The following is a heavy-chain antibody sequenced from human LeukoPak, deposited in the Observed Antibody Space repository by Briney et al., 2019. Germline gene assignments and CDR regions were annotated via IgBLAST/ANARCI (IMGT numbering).Heavy chain of an antibody. CDR1: GFTFSSYE. CDR2: ISGSGAST. Sequence: PGGSLRLSCAASGFTFSSYEMNWVRQAPGKGLEWVSAISGSGASTYYADSVKGRFIISRDNSKNTLYLQMSSLRAEDTAVYYCARPTKTAMVNGAFDIWGQGTMVTVPS. V-gene: IGHV3-23*01. D-gene: IGHD5-18*01. CDR3: ARPTKTAMVNGAFDI. J-gene: IGHJ3*02.